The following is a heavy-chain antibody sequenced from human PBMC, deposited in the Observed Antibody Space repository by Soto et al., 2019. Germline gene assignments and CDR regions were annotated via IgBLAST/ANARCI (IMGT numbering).Heavy chain of an antibody. Sequence: GGSLRLSCATSGFTFSKAWVGWVRQAPGEGLEWVGRIMSKTDGGTTDYAAPVKGRFTISRDDSKSTLYLQMNSLKTEDTAFYYCTTDSGMPPYSFDYWGQGTLVTVSS. D-gene: IGHD1-26*01. CDR1: GFTFSKAW. CDR3: TTDSGMPPYSFDY. J-gene: IGHJ4*02. CDR2: IMSKTDGGTT. V-gene: IGHV3-15*01.